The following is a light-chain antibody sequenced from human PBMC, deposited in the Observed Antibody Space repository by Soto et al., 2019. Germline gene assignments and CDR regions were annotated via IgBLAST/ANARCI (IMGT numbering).Light chain of an antibody. Sequence: DIQMTQSPSSLSASVGDRVTITCRASQSINRYLNWYQQKPGTAPKLLISGASSLQSGVPSRFSGSGSGTDFTLTISSLQPEDFAPYYCQQGYSTLTFGGGTKVDIK. V-gene: IGKV1-39*01. CDR3: QQGYSTLT. CDR1: QSINRY. CDR2: GAS. J-gene: IGKJ4*01.